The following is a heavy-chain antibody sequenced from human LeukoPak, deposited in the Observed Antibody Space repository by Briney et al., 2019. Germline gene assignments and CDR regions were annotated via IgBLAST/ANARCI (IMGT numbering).Heavy chain of an antibody. V-gene: IGHV4-39*01. Sequence: KSSETLSLTCTVSGGSISSSSYYWGWIRQPPGKGLEWIGSIYYSGSTYYNPSLKSRVTISVDTSKNQFSLKLSSVTAADTAVYYCARHVQDPEYFQHWGQGTLVTVSS. CDR3: ARHVQDPEYFQH. CDR1: GGSISSSSYY. D-gene: IGHD2-15*01. CDR2: IYYSGST. J-gene: IGHJ1*01.